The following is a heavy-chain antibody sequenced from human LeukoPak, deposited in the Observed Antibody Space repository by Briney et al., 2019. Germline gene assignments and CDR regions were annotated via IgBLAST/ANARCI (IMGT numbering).Heavy chain of an antibody. CDR1: GFTFSSYA. V-gene: IGHV3-23*01. D-gene: IGHD2-2*01. Sequence: GGSLRLSCAASGFTFSSYAMSWVRQAPGKGLEWVSAISGSGGSTYYADSVKGRFTISRDNSKNTLYLQMNSLRAEDTAVYYCARVVGCCSSTSCPRNWFDPWGQGTLVTVSS. J-gene: IGHJ5*02. CDR3: ARVVGCCSSTSCPRNWFDP. CDR2: ISGSGGST.